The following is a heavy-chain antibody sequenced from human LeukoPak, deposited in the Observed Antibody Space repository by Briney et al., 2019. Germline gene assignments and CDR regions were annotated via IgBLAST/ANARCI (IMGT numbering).Heavy chain of an antibody. CDR2: INPNSGGT. D-gene: IGHD6-13*01. Sequence: EASVKVSCKASGYTFTSYYMHWVRQAPGQGLEWMGWINPNSGGTNYAQKFQGRVTMTRDTSISTAYMELSRLRSDDTAVYYCARDFKSAGIDYWGQGTLVTVSS. V-gene: IGHV1-2*02. J-gene: IGHJ4*02. CDR3: ARDFKSAGIDY. CDR1: GYTFTSYY.